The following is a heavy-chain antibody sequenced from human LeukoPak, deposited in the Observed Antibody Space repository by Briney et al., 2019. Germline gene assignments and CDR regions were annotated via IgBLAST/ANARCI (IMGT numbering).Heavy chain of an antibody. J-gene: IGHJ4*02. CDR1: GGTFSSYA. V-gene: IGHV1-69*06. CDR2: IIPIFGTA. Sequence: GASVKVSCKASGGTFSSYAISWVRQAPGQGLEWMGGIIPIFGTANYAQKFQGRVTITADKSTSTAYMELSSLRSEDTAVYYCARDGACSGGSCYSDLDYWGQGTLVTVSS. CDR3: ARDGACSGGSCYSDLDY. D-gene: IGHD2-15*01.